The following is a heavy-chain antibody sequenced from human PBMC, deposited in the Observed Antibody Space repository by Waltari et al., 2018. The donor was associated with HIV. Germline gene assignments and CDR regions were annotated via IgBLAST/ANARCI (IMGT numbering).Heavy chain of an antibody. J-gene: IGHJ3*01. V-gene: IGHV5-51*03. D-gene: IGHD1-26*01. CDR3: ARRLVGADGFEV. CDR1: GYSFTSYW. Sequence: EVQLVQSGAEMKKPGDSLKISCKASGYSFTSYWIGWVRQMPGRGLEWMGVVYPADSGITYSPSFRGQVTISVDTSISVAYLQWRSLKASDTAIYFCARRLVGADGFEVWGQGTLVTVSS. CDR2: VYPADSGI.